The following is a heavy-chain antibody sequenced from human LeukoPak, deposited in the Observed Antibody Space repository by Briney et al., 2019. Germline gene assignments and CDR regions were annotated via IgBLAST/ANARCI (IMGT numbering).Heavy chain of an antibody. D-gene: IGHD3-10*01. CDR3: ARGRWSPSTYYYGSGSFHP. Sequence: PSETLSLTCAVYGGSFSGYYWSWIRQPPGKGLEWIGEINHSGSTNYNPSLKSRVTISVDTSKNQFSLKLSSVTAADTAVYYCARGRWSPSTYYYGSGSFHPWGQGTLVTVSS. J-gene: IGHJ5*02. CDR1: GGSFSGYY. CDR2: INHSGST. V-gene: IGHV4-34*01.